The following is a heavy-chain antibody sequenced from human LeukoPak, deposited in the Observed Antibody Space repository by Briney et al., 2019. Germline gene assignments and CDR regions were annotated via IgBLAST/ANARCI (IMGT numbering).Heavy chain of an antibody. CDR3: ARQRGSSIGDYVSWFDP. D-gene: IGHD4-17*01. CDR2: IYYSGST. J-gene: IGHJ5*02. Sequence: SETLSLTCAVYGGSFSGYYWSWIRQPPGKGLEWIGYIYYSGSTNYNPSLKSRVTISVDTSKNQFSLRLSSVTAADTAVYYCARQRGSSIGDYVSWFDPWGQGTLVTVSS. V-gene: IGHV4-59*08. CDR1: GGSFSGYY.